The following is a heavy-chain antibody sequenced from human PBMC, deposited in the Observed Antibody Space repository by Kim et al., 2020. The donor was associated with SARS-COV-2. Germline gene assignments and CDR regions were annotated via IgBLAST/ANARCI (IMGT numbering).Heavy chain of an antibody. D-gene: IGHD2-21*01. CDR1: GGTFSSYA. V-gene: IGHV1-69*04. CDR2: IIPILGIA. J-gene: IGHJ5*02. CDR3: ARSGEDCGGDCFQPTALYNWFDP. Sequence: SVKVSCKASGGTFSSYAISWVRQAPGQGLEWMGRIIPILGIANYAQKFQGRVTITADKSTSTAYMELSSLRSEDTAVYYCARSGEDCGGDCFQPTALYNWFDPWGQGTLVTVSS.